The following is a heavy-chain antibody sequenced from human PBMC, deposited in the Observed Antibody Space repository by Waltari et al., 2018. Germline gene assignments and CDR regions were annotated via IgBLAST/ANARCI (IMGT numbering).Heavy chain of an antibody. Sequence: QVQLVQSGSELKKPGASVKVSCKASGYTFTSSAMNWVRQAPGQGIEWMGWINTTTGNPRDAQCFTGGFVFALDTSVSTAYLQISSLKAEDTAVYYCARDSNWFDPWGQGTLVTVSS. V-gene: IGHV7-4-1*02. J-gene: IGHJ5*02. CDR3: ARDSNWFDP. CDR2: INTTTGNP. CDR1: GYTFTSSA.